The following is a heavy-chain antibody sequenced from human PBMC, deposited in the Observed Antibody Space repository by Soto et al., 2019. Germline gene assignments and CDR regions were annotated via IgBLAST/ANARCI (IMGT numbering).Heavy chain of an antibody. CDR2: ISWNSGSI. V-gene: IGHV3-9*01. CDR3: AKANRYNWNYASSDWFDP. D-gene: IGHD1-7*01. J-gene: IGHJ5*02. Sequence: GGSLRLSCAASGFTFDDYAMHWVRQAPGKGLEWVSGISWNSGSIGYADSVKGRFTISRDNAKNSLYLQMNSLRAEDTALYYCAKANRYNWNYASSDWFDPWGQGTLVTVSS. CDR1: GFTFDDYA.